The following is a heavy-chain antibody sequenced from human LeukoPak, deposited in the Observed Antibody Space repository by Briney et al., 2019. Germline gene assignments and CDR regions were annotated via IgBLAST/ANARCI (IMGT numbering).Heavy chain of an antibody. CDR2: IRYDGSNK. CDR3: AKDEGDYDSSGYYGGGGNYFDY. CDR1: GFTFSSYG. J-gene: IGHJ4*02. Sequence: GGSLRLSCAASGFTFSSYGMHWVRQAPGKGLEWVAFIRYDGSNKFYADSVKGRFTISRDNSKNTLYLQMNSLRDEDMAVYYCAKDEGDYDSSGYYGGGGNYFDYWGQGTLVTVSS. D-gene: IGHD3-22*01. V-gene: IGHV3-30*02.